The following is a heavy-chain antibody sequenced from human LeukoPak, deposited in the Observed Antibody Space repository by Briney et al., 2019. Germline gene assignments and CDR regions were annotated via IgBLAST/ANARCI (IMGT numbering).Heavy chain of an antibody. D-gene: IGHD4-17*01. CDR2: ISGSGGTT. CDR1: GFTFSSVA. J-gene: IGHJ4*02. V-gene: IGHV3-23*01. Sequence: GGSLRLSWAASGFTFSSVAMSWVRQPPGKGLDWVSLISGSGGTTYYAASVKGRFTISRDNSKNTLYLQMNSLRAEDTAVYYCAKERAGTTAFDYWGQGTLVTVSS. CDR3: AKERAGTTAFDY.